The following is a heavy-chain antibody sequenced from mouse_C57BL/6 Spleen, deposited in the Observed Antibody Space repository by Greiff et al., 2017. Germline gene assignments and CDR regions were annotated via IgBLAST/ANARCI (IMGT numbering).Heavy chain of an antibody. Sequence: QVQLQQPGAELVRPGSTVKLSCKASGYTFTSYWMDWVKQRPGQGLEWIGNIYPSDSDTHYNQKFKDKTTLTVDKSSSTAYMQLSSLTSEDSAVYYCARSPTVVPYAMDYWGQGTSVTVSS. D-gene: IGHD1-1*01. CDR3: ARSPTVVPYAMDY. J-gene: IGHJ4*01. CDR1: GYTFTSYW. V-gene: IGHV1-61*01. CDR2: IYPSDSDT.